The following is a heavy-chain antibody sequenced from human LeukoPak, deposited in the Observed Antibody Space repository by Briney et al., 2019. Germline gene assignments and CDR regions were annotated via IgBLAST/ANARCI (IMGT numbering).Heavy chain of an antibody. CDR1: GFTFSSYS. Sequence: GGSLRLSCAASGFTFSSYSMTWVRQAPGKGLEWVSSISSSSSYIYYADSVKGRFTISRDNAKNSLYLQMNSLRAEDTAVYYCARGRISGYYSIDYWGQGTLVTVSS. V-gene: IGHV3-21*01. J-gene: IGHJ4*02. CDR3: ARGRISGYYSIDY. D-gene: IGHD3-22*01. CDR2: ISSSSSYI.